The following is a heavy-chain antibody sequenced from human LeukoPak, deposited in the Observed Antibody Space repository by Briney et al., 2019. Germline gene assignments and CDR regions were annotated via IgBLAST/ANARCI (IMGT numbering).Heavy chain of an antibody. Sequence: ASVKVSCKASGYTFTGYYMHWVRQAPGQGLEWMGRINPNSGGTNYAQKFQGRVTMTRNTSISTAYMELSSLRSEDTAVYYCARVLDYGGNSGMMFWGQGTLVTVSS. J-gene: IGHJ4*02. CDR2: INPNSGGT. V-gene: IGHV1-2*06. CDR1: GYTFTGYY. CDR3: ARVLDYGGNSGMMF. D-gene: IGHD4-23*01.